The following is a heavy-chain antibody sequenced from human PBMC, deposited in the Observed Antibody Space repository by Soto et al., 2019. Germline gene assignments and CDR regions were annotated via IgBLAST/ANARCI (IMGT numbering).Heavy chain of an antibody. CDR1: GYTFANYD. CDR2: VSNKNGVT. J-gene: IGHJ4*02. Sequence: QVQLVQSGGEVKKPGASVKVSCKTSGYTFANYDFSWVRQAPGQGLEWMGWVSNKNGVTSYAEKFRDRVTITTDTSTSTGYMELRNLTSDDTAVYFCARERLNSGWYGFDYWGQGAQVTVSS. V-gene: IGHV1-18*04. D-gene: IGHD6-19*01. CDR3: ARERLNSGWYGFDY.